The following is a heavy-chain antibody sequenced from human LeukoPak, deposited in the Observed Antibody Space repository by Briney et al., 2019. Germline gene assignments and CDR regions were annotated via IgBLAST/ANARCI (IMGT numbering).Heavy chain of an antibody. D-gene: IGHD2-2*01. CDR1: GGSISSGDYY. Sequence: SQTLSLTCTVSGGSISSGDYYWSWIRQPPGKGLEWIGYIYYSGSTYYNPSLKSRVTISVDTSKNQFSLKLSSVTAPDTAVYHCARERAVPAALYYMDVWGKGTTVTVSS. J-gene: IGHJ6*03. V-gene: IGHV4-30-4*08. CDR3: ARERAVPAALYYMDV. CDR2: IYYSGST.